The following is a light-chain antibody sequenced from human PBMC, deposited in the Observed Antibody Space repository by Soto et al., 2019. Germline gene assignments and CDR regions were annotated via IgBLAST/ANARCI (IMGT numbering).Light chain of an antibody. CDR2: GAY. CDR3: QQRSNWPPWT. J-gene: IGKJ1*01. Sequence: TRIPATLSVYPGARATLSCRASQTINNNIAWYQLKDGQVNRLIIYGAYTRATDIPARFSGSGSGTDLTLTISSLEPEDFAVSYCQQRSNWPPWTFGQGTKVDIK. V-gene: IGKV3-11*01. CDR1: QTINNN.